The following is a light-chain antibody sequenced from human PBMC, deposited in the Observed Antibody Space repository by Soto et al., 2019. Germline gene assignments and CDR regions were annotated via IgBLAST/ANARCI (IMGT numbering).Light chain of an antibody. V-gene: IGLV7-43*01. Sequence: QSVVTQEPSLTVSPGGTVTLTCASSTGAVTSTYYPNWFQQKPGQPPRALIYSTSSKHSWTPARFSGSLLGGKATLTLSGVQPEDEAEYYCSSYTSSSTLGFGGGTKVTVL. CDR1: TGAVTSTYY. J-gene: IGLJ2*01. CDR3: SSYTSSSTLG. CDR2: STS.